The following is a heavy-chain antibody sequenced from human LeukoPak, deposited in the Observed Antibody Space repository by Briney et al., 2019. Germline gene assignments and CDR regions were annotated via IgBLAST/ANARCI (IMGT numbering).Heavy chain of an antibody. CDR2: LSPHGNYE. CDR3: ARDWIDRSLDY. D-gene: IGHD2-2*03. Sequence: PGGSLRLSCAASGFTFSDYGIHWVRQAPGKGLEWVAVLSPHGNYEYYADSVQGRFTVSRDDSKNTVYLQMNSLRDEDTAVYYCARDWIDRSLDYWGQGILLTVSS. J-gene: IGHJ4*02. V-gene: IGHV3-33*01. CDR1: GFTFSDYG.